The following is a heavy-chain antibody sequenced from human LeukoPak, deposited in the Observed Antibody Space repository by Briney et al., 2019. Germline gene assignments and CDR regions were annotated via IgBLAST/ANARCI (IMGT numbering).Heavy chain of an antibody. CDR1: GDSFSSNSAA. CDR3: ARGEGSYSSGWYWGIDY. CDR2: TYYRSKWYN. D-gene: IGHD6-19*01. V-gene: IGHV6-1*01. J-gene: IGHJ4*02. Sequence: SQTLSLTCAISGDSFSSNSAAWNWIRQSPSRGLEWLGRTYYRSKWYNDYAVSVKSRITINPDTSKNQFSLQLNSVTPEDTAVYYCARGEGSYSSGWYWGIDYWGQGTLVTVSS.